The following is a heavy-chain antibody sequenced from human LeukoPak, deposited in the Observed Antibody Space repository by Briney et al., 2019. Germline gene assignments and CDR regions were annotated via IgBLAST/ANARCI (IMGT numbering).Heavy chain of an antibody. CDR2: INPNSGGT. CDR1: GYTFTGYY. Sequence: ASVKVSCKASGYTFTGYYMHWVRQAPGQGLEWMGRINPNSGGTNYAQKFQGRVTMTRDTSISTAYMELSRLRSDDTAVYYCASITVTTSDAFDIWGQGTMVTVFS. V-gene: IGHV1-2*06. CDR3: ASITVTTSDAFDI. D-gene: IGHD4-17*01. J-gene: IGHJ3*02.